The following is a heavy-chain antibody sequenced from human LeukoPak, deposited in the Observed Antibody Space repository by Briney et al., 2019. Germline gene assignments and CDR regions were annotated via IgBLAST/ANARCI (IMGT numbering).Heavy chain of an antibody. CDR3: ARGRYGSGRIPYYYYYYYMDV. V-gene: IGHV4-34*01. CDR2: INHSGST. Sequence: SETLSLTCTVSGGSISSYYWSWIRQPPGKGLEWIGEINHSGSTNYNPSLKSRVTISVDTSKNQFSLKLSSVTAADTAVYYCARGRYGSGRIPYYYYYYYMDVWGKGTTVTVSS. CDR1: GGSISSYY. J-gene: IGHJ6*03. D-gene: IGHD3-10*01.